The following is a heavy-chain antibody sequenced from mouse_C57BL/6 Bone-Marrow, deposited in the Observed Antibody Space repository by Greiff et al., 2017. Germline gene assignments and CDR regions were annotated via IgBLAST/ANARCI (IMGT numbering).Heavy chain of an antibody. V-gene: IGHV5-9-1*02. Sequence: DVHLVESGEGLVKPGGSLKLSCAASGFTFSSYAMSWVRQTPEKRLEWVAYISSGGDYIYYADTVKGRFTISRDNARNTLYLQMSSLKSEDTAMYYCTRGGLGYDGYSGFAYWGQGTLVTVSA. CDR3: TRGGLGYDGYSGFAY. D-gene: IGHD2-3*01. CDR2: ISSGGDYI. CDR1: GFTFSSYA. J-gene: IGHJ3*01.